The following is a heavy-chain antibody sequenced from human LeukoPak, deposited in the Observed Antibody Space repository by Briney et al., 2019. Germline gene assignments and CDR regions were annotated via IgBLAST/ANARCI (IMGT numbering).Heavy chain of an antibody. Sequence: KTGESLKISCKGSGYSFTSYWIGWVRQMPGKGLEWMGIIYPGDSDTRYSPSFQGQVTISADKSISTAYLQWSSLKASDTAMYYCASRKSDYYGSGSPPYYWGQGTLVTVSS. CDR3: ASRKSDYYGSGSPPYY. D-gene: IGHD3-10*01. CDR2: IYPGDSDT. V-gene: IGHV5-51*01. CDR1: GYSFTSYW. J-gene: IGHJ4*02.